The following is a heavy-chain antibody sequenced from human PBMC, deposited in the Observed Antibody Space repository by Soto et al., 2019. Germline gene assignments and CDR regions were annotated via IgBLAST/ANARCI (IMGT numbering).Heavy chain of an antibody. J-gene: IGHJ4*02. Sequence: PGGSLRLSCVGSGFNFSSYAMGWVRQAPGKGLEWVSSRGHNDYNTYYAHSVQGRFSLSRDSSKNTLFLHMTGLRADDTAIYYCAKDGQVYADRQGDYDFWSGYYPGGDYFDYWGQGTLVTVSS. CDR1: GFNFSSYA. CDR2: RGHNDYNT. D-gene: IGHD3-3*01. CDR3: AKDGQVYADRQGDYDFWSGYYPGGDYFDY. V-gene: IGHV3-23*01.